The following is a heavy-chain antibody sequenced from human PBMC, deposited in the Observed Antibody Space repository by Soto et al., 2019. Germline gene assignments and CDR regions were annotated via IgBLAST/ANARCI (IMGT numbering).Heavy chain of an antibody. J-gene: IGHJ4*02. D-gene: IGHD6-19*01. CDR3: ARDAAVPGESDRFDY. CDR1: GDSVTSNVW. CDR2: AYHNGLT. Sequence: PSETLSLTCAVSGDSVTSNVWWSWVRQPPGKGLEWIGEAYHNGLTDYNPSLKSRVTMSVDTSKNEFSLKLTSLTAADTATYYCARDAAVPGESDRFDYWGQGTLVTV. V-gene: IGHV4-4*02.